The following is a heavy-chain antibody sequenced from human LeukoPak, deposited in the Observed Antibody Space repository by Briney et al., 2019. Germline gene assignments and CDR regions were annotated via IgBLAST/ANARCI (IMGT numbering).Heavy chain of an antibody. CDR1: GGSFSTYP. V-gene: IGHV1-69*13. CDR2: IVPIIGSP. D-gene: IGHD2-15*01. CDR3: AVVPQDIVVLPTAPSLDY. Sequence: SVKVSCKAAGGSFSTYPFTWVRQAPGQGLEWMGEIVPIIGSPNYTQTFQGRLAITADESTNTAYMELSGLKSDDTAVYYCAVVPQDIVVLPTAPSLDYWGPGTLVIVSS. J-gene: IGHJ4*02.